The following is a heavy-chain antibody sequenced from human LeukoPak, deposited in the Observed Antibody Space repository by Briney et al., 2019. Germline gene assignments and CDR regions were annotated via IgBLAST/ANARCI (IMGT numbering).Heavy chain of an antibody. CDR2: IYYSGST. CDR1: GGSVSSGSYY. V-gene: IGHV4-61*01. CDR3: ARDIVGASYYYYGMDV. J-gene: IGHJ6*02. Sequence: SETLSLTCTVSGGSVSSGSYYWSWIRQPPGKGLERIGYIYYSGSTNYNPSLKSRVTISVDTSKNQFSLKLSSVTAADTAVYYCARDIVGASYYYYGMDVWGQGTTVTVSS. D-gene: IGHD1-26*01.